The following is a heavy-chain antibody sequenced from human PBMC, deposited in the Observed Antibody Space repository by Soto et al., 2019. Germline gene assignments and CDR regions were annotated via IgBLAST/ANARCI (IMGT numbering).Heavy chain of an antibody. D-gene: IGHD6-19*01. V-gene: IGHV3-23*01. CDR1: GFTFSSYA. J-gene: IGHJ6*02. Sequence: GGSLRLSCAASGFTFSSYAMSWVRQAPGKGLEWVSAISGSGGSTYYADSVKGRFTISRDNSKNTLYLQMNSLRAEDTAVYYCAKDHGGGWYYYYYYGMDVWGQGTTVTVSS. CDR3: AKDHGGGWYYYYYYGMDV. CDR2: ISGSGGST.